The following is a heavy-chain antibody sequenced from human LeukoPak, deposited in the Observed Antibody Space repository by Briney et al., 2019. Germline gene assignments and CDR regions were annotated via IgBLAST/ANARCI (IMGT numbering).Heavy chain of an antibody. J-gene: IGHJ6*03. CDR3: AKDLLRWSTYYYYYMDV. Sequence: GRSLRLSCAASGFTFSSYGMHWVRQAPGKGLEWVAVIWYGGSNKYYADSVKGRFTISRDNSKNTLYLQMNSLRAEDTAVYYCAKDLLRWSTYYYYYMDVWGKGTTVTVSS. D-gene: IGHD4-23*01. V-gene: IGHV3-30*18. CDR2: IWYGGSNK. CDR1: GFTFSSYG.